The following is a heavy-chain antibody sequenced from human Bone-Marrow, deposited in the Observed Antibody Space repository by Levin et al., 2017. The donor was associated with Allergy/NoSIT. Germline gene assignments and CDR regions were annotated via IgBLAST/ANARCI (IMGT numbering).Heavy chain of an antibody. Sequence: GGSLRLSCAASGFTFSSYAMSWVRQAPGKGLEWVSAISGSGGSTYYADSVKGRFTISRDNSKNTLYLQMNSLRAEDTAVYYCAKAGAEGSYRLGTGYFDLWGRGTLVTVSS. D-gene: IGHD3-16*02. CDR1: GFTFSSYA. J-gene: IGHJ2*01. V-gene: IGHV3-23*01. CDR3: AKAGAEGSYRLGTGYFDL. CDR2: ISGSGGST.